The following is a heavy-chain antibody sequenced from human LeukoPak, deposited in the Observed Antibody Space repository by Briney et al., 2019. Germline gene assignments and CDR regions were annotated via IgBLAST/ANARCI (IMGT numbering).Heavy chain of an antibody. CDR1: GFTFSDYG. CDR2: IWYDGSNK. D-gene: IGHD6-13*01. CDR3: MRAGLGAAADV. Sequence: GGSLRLSCAASGFTFSDYGIHWVRQAPGKGLEWVALIWYDGSNKYYADSVKGRFTISRDNSKNTLYLKMNSLRAEDTAIYYCMRAGLGAAADVWGQGTLVTVSS. V-gene: IGHV3-33*01. J-gene: IGHJ4*02.